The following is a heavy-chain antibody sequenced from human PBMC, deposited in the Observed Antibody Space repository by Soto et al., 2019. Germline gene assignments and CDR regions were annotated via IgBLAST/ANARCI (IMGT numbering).Heavy chain of an antibody. CDR1: GYTFTGYY. V-gene: IGHV1-2*04. Sequence: ASVKVSCKASGYTFTGYYMHWVRQAPGQGLEWMGWINPNSGGTNNAQKFQGWVTMTRDTSISTAYMELSRLRSDDTAVYYCARGGAYYYDSSAPDRRLSGLPFDYWGQGTLVTVAS. CDR3: ARGGAYYYDSSAPDRRLSGLPFDY. CDR2: INPNSGGT. D-gene: IGHD3-22*01. J-gene: IGHJ4*02.